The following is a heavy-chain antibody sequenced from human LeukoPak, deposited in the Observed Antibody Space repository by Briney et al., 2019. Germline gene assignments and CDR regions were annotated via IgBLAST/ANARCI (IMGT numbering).Heavy chain of an antibody. V-gene: IGHV4-34*01. J-gene: IGHJ4*02. CDR1: GGSFSGYY. CDR2: INHSGST. Sequence: SETLSLTCAVYGGSFSGYYWSWIRQPPGKGLEWIGEINHSGSTNYNPSLKSRVTISVDTSKNQFSLKLSSVTAADTAVYYCARAVGYSSSRFDYWGQGTLVTVSS. CDR3: ARAVGYSSSRFDY. D-gene: IGHD6-13*01.